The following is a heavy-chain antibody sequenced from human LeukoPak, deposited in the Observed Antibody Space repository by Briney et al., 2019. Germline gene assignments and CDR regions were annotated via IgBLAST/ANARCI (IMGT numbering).Heavy chain of an antibody. D-gene: IGHD6-13*01. CDR2: ASYDGSEK. J-gene: IGHJ4*02. Sequence: GGSLRLSCAASGFTFSSYGMHWVRQAPGKGLEWVAAASYDGSEKYYADTVKGRFTISRDNSKNTLYLQMNSLRADDTAVYFCANEITGIAAAGIDCWGQGALVIVSS. V-gene: IGHV3-30*18. CDR3: ANEITGIAAAGIDC. CDR1: GFTFSSYG.